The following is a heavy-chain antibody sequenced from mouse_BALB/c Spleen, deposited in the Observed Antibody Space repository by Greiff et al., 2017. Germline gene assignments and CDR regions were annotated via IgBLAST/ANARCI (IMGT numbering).Heavy chain of an antibody. V-gene: IGHV5-6-5*01. Sequence: EVKVVESGGGLVKPGGSLKLSCAASGFTFSSYAMSWVRQTPEKRLEWVASISSGGSTYYPDSVKGRFTISRDNARNILYLQMSSLRSEDTAMYYCARGGVSYWGQGTTLTVSS. CDR1: GFTFSSYA. CDR3: ARGGVSY. J-gene: IGHJ2*01. CDR2: ISSGGST.